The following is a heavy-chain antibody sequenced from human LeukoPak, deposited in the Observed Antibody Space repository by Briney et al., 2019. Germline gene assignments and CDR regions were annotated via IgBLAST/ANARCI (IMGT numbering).Heavy chain of an antibody. CDR1: GGSISSYY. CDR3: ARVGSGGTAMLDY. CDR2: INHSGST. Sequence: PSETLSLTCTVSGGSISSYYWSWIRQPPGKGLEWIGEINHSGSTNYNPSLKSRVTISVDTSKNQFSLKLSSVTAADTAVYYCARVGSGGTAMLDYWGQGTLVTVSS. D-gene: IGHD5-18*01. J-gene: IGHJ4*02. V-gene: IGHV4-34*01.